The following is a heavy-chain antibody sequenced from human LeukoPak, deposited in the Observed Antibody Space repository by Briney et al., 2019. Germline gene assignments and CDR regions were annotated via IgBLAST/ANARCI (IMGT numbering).Heavy chain of an antibody. J-gene: IGHJ4*02. CDR2: ISGSGGST. CDR1: GFTFSSYA. CDR3: AEDRVPWMVRGVTTDY. V-gene: IGHV3-23*01. Sequence: GGSLRLSCAASGFTFSSYAMSWVRQAPGKGLGWVSAISGSGGSTDYADSVKGRFTISRDNSKNTLYLQMNSLRAEDTAVYYCAEDRVPWMVRGVTTDYWGRGTLVTVSS. D-gene: IGHD3-10*01.